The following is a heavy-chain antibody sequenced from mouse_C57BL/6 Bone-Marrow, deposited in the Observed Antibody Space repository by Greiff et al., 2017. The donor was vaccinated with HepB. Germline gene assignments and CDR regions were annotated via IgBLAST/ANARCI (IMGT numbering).Heavy chain of an antibody. Sequence: EVQLKESGAELVRPGASVKLSCTASGFNIKDDYMHWVKQRPEQGLEWIGWIDPENGDTEYASKFQGKATITADTSSNTAYLQLSSLTSEDTAVYYCTTFYYSNSYYFDYWGQGTTLTVSS. D-gene: IGHD2-5*01. J-gene: IGHJ2*01. V-gene: IGHV14-4*01. CDR3: TTFYYSNSYYFDY. CDR2: IDPENGDT. CDR1: GFNIKDDY.